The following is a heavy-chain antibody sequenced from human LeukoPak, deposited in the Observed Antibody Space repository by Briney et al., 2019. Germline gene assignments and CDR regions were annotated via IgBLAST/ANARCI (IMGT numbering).Heavy chain of an antibody. J-gene: IGHJ6*02. D-gene: IGHD2-15*01. CDR1: EYTFTDYY. CDR2: INPYSGDT. CDR3: ARSWRAYCSGASCHWYYYGLDD. Sequence: GASVKVSCKASEYTFTDYYIHWVRQAPGQGLEWLGLINPYSGDTHFAQRFQGRVGLTSDTSISTAYMELTGLTSDDTAVYYCARSWRAYCSGASCHWYYYGLDDWGQGTTVTVSS. V-gene: IGHV1-2*02.